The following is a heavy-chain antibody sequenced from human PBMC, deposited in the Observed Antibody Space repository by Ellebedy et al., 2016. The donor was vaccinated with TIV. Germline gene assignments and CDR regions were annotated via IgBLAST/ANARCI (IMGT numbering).Heavy chain of an antibody. D-gene: IGHD3-10*01. CDR1: GYTFTSYA. V-gene: IGHV1-3*01. J-gene: IGHJ5*02. CDR2: INAGNGNT. Sequence: AASVKVSCKASGYTFTSYAMHWLRQAPGQRLEWMGWINAGNGNTKYSQKFQGRVTITRDTSASTADMELSSLRSEDTAVYYCAREWGTMIRGGTNCFDPWGQGTLVTVSS. CDR3: AREWGTMIRGGTNCFDP.